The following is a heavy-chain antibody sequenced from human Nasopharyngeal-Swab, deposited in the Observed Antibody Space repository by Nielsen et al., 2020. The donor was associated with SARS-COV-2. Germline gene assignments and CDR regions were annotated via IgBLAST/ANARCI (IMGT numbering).Heavy chain of an antibody. J-gene: IGHJ5*02. Sequence: ASVKVSCKASGYTFTSHAMNWVRQALGQGLEWMGWINTNTGNPTYAQGFTGRFVFSLDTSVSTAYLQISSLKAEDTAVYYCARDGYFDWLALSWFDPWGQGTLVTVSS. CDR2: INTNTGNP. CDR3: ARDGYFDWLALSWFDP. CDR1: GYTFTSHA. D-gene: IGHD3-9*01. V-gene: IGHV7-4-1*02.